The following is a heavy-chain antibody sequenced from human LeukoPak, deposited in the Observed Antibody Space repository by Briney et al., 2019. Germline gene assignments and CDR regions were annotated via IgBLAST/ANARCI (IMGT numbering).Heavy chain of an antibody. J-gene: IGHJ3*02. D-gene: IGHD1-26*01. CDR2: INPNSGGT. V-gene: IGHV1-2*04. Sequence: GASVKVSCKASGYTFTGYYMHWVRQAPGQGLEWMGWINPNSGGTNYAQKFQGWVTMTRDTSISTAYMELSRLRSDDTAVYYCARAPLRGSYGNAFDIWGQGTMVTVSS. CDR1: GYTFTGYY. CDR3: ARAPLRGSYGNAFDI.